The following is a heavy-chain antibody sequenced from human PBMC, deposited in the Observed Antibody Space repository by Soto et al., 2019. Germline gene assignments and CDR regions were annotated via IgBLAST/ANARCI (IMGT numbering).Heavy chain of an antibody. CDR3: ASTLTIFGVAGNR. CDR2: IGTAGDT. Sequence: EVQLVESGGGLVQPGGSLRLSCAASGFTFSSYDMHWVRQATGKGLEWVSAIGTAGDTYYPGSVKGRFTISRENAKTSLYLQMNSLRAGDTAVYYCASTLTIFGVAGNRWGQGTLVTVSS. J-gene: IGHJ4*02. CDR1: GFTFSSYD. D-gene: IGHD3-3*01. V-gene: IGHV3-13*01.